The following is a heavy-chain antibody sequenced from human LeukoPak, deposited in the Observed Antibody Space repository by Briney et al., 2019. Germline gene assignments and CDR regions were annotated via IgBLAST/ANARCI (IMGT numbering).Heavy chain of an antibody. CDR3: ANPRYDSSGYYYVD. CDR1: GYTFIDYS. J-gene: IGHJ4*02. Sequence: ASVKVSCKASGYTFIDYSMHWLRQAPGQRLDWMGWINGGSGNTKYSPEFQGRVTITRDTSASTGYMELSSLRSEDTAVYYCANPRYDSSGYYYVDWGQGTLVTVSS. CDR2: INGGSGNT. V-gene: IGHV1-3*01. D-gene: IGHD3-22*01.